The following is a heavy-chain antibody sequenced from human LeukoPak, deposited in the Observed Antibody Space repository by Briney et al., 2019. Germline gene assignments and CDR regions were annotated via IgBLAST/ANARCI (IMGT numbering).Heavy chain of an antibody. CDR1: GGTFSGYA. CDR2: IIPIFGTA. V-gene: IGHV1-69*05. CDR3: ARDAYCSGGSCHRKEYNWFDP. Sequence: SVKVSCKASGGTFSGYAISWVRQAPGQGLEWMGGIIPIFGTANYAQKLQGRVTMTTDTSTSTAHMELRSLRSDDTAVYYCARDAYCSGGSCHRKEYNWFDPWGQGTLVTVSS. J-gene: IGHJ5*02. D-gene: IGHD2-15*01.